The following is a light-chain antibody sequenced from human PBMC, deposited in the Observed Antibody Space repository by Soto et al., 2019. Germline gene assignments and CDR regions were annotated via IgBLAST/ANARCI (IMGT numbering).Light chain of an antibody. V-gene: IGKV1-5*03. CDR2: KAS. Sequence: DIQMPQSPSTLSGSVGDRVTVTCRASQTISRCLAWYQQKPGKAPKLLIYKASTLKSGVPSRFSGSGSGTEFTLTISSLQPDDFATYYCQHYNSYSEAFGQGTKVDIK. J-gene: IGKJ1*01. CDR3: QHYNSYSEA. CDR1: QTISRC.